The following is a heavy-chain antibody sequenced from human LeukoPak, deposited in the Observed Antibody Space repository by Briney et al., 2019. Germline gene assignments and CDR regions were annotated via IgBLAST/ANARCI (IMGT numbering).Heavy chain of an antibody. CDR2: ISGGVGIT. D-gene: IGHD3-22*01. V-gene: IGHV3-23*01. CDR1: GFTFTTYA. CDR3: ARPTNTYDSSGYLV. J-gene: IGHJ4*02. Sequence: PGGSLRLSCAASGFTFTTYAMSWVRQAPGKGLEWVSAISGGVGITYYTDSVKDRFTISRDNSKNTVFLQLNSLRDEDTAVYFCARPTNTYDSSGYLVWGQGTLVTVSS.